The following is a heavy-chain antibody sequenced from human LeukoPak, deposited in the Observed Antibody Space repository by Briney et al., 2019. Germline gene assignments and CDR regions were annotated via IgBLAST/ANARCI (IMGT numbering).Heavy chain of an antibody. J-gene: IGHJ5*02. Sequence: SGTLSLTCAVSGGSISSSNWWSWVRRPPGKGLEWIGEIYHSGSTNYNPSLKSRVTISVDKSKNQFSLKLSSVTAADTAVYYCARGVAAAGTDWFDPWGQGTLVTVSS. CDR1: GGSISSSNW. CDR2: IYHSGST. CDR3: ARGVAAAGTDWFDP. D-gene: IGHD6-13*01. V-gene: IGHV4-4*02.